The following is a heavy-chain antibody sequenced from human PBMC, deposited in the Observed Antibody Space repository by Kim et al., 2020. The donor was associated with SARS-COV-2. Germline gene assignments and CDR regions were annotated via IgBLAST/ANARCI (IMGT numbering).Heavy chain of an antibody. V-gene: IGHV3-23*01. CDR3: TRGWMSMDV. D-gene: IGHD2-2*03. J-gene: IGHJ6*02. CDR2: ISSSSSST. Sequence: GGSLRLSCASSGFTFTDYSMSWVRQAPGKGPEWVSSISSSSSSTYYADSVKGRFTISRDNSKDTLYLQMNSLRVEDTAVYYCTRGWMSMDVWGQGTTVTVSS. CDR1: GFTFTDYS.